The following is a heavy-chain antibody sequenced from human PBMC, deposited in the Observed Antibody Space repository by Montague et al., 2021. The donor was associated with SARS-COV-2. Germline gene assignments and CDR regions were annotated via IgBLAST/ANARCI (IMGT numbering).Heavy chain of an antibody. CDR1: GGSISSGSYY. Sequence: TLSLTCTVSGGSISSGSYYWSWIRQPAGKGLEWIGRIYTSGSTNYNPSLKSRVTISVDTSKNQFSLKLSSVTAADTAVYYCASGTYYYDSSGPPGLSWFAFDIWGQGTMVTVSS. J-gene: IGHJ3*02. CDR2: IYTSGST. CDR3: ASGTYYYDSSGPPGLSWFAFDI. V-gene: IGHV4-61*02. D-gene: IGHD3-22*01.